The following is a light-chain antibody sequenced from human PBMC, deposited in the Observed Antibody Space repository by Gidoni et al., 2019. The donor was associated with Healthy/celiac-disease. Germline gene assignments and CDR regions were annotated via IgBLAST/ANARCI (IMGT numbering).Light chain of an antibody. V-gene: IGKV1-39*01. J-gene: IGKJ5*01. CDR1: QSSSSY. Sequence: DIQMTQSPSSLSASVGDRVTITCRASQSSSSYLNWYQQKPGKAPKLLIYAASSLQRGVPSRFSGSGSGTDFTLTISSLQPEDFATYYCQQSYSTLITFGQGTRLEIK. CDR2: AAS. CDR3: QQSYSTLIT.